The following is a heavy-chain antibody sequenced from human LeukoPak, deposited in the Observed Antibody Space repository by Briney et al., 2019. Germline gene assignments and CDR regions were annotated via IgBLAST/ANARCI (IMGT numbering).Heavy chain of an antibody. CDR1: GYTFTSYY. Sequence: GASVKVSCKASGYTFTSYYMHWVRQAPGQGLEWMGIINPSGGSTSCAQKFQGRVTMTRDTSTSTAYMELSRLRSDDTAVYYCASSRFLEWLYLFDYWGQGTLVTVSS. CDR2: INPSGGST. CDR3: ASSRFLEWLYLFDY. J-gene: IGHJ4*02. D-gene: IGHD3-3*01. V-gene: IGHV1-46*01.